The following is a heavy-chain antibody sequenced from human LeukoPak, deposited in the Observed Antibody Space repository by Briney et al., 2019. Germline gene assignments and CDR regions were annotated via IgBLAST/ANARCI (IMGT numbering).Heavy chain of an antibody. J-gene: IGHJ4*02. CDR3: AGDYGSGTGSYRFDY. CDR1: GGSMSSYS. Sequence: SETLSLTCTVSGGSMSSYSWSWVRQPPGRGLEWIGYIYYSGSTTNNPSLRSRLTISLDRSNNQFSMKLTSVTAADTAVYYCAGDYGSGTGSYRFDYWGQGTVVTVSS. D-gene: IGHD3-10*01. CDR2: IYYSGST. V-gene: IGHV4-59*12.